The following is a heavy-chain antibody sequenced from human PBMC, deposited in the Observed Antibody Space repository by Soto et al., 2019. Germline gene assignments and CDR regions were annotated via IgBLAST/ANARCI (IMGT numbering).Heavy chain of an antibody. V-gene: IGHV3-48*02. CDR1: GFTFSSYG. D-gene: IGHD1-26*01. CDR2: ISSGTVTT. CDR3: ARAVLPSVVGAVDY. J-gene: IGHJ4*02. Sequence: EVQLVNSGGGLVQPGGSLRLSCAASGFTFSSYGMNWVRQAPGKGLEWVSYISSGTVTTNYADSVKGRFTISRDNAKSSLYLQLNSLRDDDTAVYYCARAVLPSVVGAVDYWGQGTLVTVSS.